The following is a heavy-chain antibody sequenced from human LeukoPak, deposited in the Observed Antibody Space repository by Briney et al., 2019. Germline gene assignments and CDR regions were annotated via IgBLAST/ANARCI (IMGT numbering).Heavy chain of an antibody. CDR2: IYTTGST. V-gene: IGHV4-4*07. J-gene: IGHJ4*02. CDR3: AGSALNFYDR. Sequence: SETLSLTCTVSGGSISSYYWSWIRQPAGKGLEWIGHIYTTGSTNYNPSLKSRVTMSVDTSKNQFSLRLSSVTAADTAVYYCAGSALNFYDRWGQGTLVTVSS. D-gene: IGHD3-22*01. CDR1: GGSISSYY.